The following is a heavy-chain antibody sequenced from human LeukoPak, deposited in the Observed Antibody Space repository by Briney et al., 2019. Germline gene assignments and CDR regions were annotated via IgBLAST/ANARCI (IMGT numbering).Heavy chain of an antibody. Sequence: PGGSLRLSCAASGFTFSDYSMRWFRQPPGKGLEWLSYITSTGTTIWYADSVKGRFAISRDNAKNSLYLQMNTLRAEDTAMYYCARCYLQPWGQGTLVTVSS. CDR2: ITSTGTTI. D-gene: IGHD4/OR15-4a*01. J-gene: IGHJ5*02. V-gene: IGHV3-11*01. CDR3: ARCYLQP. CDR1: GFTFSDYS.